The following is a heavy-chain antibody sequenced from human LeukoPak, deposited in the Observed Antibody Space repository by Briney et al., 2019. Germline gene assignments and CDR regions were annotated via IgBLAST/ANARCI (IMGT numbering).Heavy chain of an antibody. J-gene: IGHJ4*02. CDR2: ISDIGSI. D-gene: IGHD2/OR15-2a*01. CDR1: GGSISSHY. CDR3: AGHHPRNTVDF. V-gene: IGHV4-59*08. Sequence: SETLSLTCTVSGGSISSHYWSWIRQPPGKGLEWIAYISDIGSINYNPSLKSRVTISLDTSKNQFSLKLSSVPAADTAVYYCAGHHPRNTVDFWGQGTLVTVSS.